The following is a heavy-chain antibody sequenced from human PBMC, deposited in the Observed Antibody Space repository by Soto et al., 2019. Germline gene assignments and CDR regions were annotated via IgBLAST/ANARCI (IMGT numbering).Heavy chain of an antibody. D-gene: IGHD2-21*02. CDR1: GGTFSSYT. CDR3: ASAGDCNDPSWFDP. CDR2: IIPILGIA. Sequence: QVQLVQSGAEVKKPGSSVKVSCKASGGTFSSYTISWVRQAPGQGLEWMGRIIPILGIANYAQKFQGRVTITADKSTSTAYMELSSLRSEDTAVYYCASAGDCNDPSWFDPWGQGTLVTVSS. J-gene: IGHJ5*02. V-gene: IGHV1-69*02.